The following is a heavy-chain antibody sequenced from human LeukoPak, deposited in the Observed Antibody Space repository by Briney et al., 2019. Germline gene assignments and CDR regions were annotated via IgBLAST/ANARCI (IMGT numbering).Heavy chain of an antibody. J-gene: IGHJ6*02. V-gene: IGHV1-69*04. CDR3: ARKRGIIAGFLYYYYGRDV. Sequence: SVKVSCKASGGTFSSYAISWVRQAPGQGLEWMGRIIPIFGIANYAQKFQGRVTITADKSTSTAYMELSSLRSEDTAVYYCARKRGIIAGFLYYYYGRDVWGQGPTATVS. D-gene: IGHD3-10*01. CDR2: IIPIFGIA. CDR1: GGTFSSYA.